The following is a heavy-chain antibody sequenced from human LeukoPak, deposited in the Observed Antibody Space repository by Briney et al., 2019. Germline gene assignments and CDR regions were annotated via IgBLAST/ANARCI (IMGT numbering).Heavy chain of an antibody. D-gene: IGHD1-26*01. J-gene: IGHJ3*01. Sequence: ASVKVSCKASGHTFTSYGITWVRQAPGEDLEWMGWISAYNGNTNYERKFHGRVTMTKDTSTSTAFMELSSLRSDDTAIYFCARGIDSGSPPLGSFEVWGQGTMVTVSS. V-gene: IGHV1-18*01. CDR2: ISAYNGNT. CDR3: ARGIDSGSPPLGSFEV. CDR1: GHTFTSYG.